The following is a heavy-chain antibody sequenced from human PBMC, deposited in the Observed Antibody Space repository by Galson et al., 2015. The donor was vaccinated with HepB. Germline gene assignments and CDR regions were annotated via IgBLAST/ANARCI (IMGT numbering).Heavy chain of an antibody. J-gene: IGHJ4*02. CDR1: GYTFTGYY. Sequence: SCKASGYTFTGYYLHWVRQAPGQGLEWMGWLNPNSGDTNYAQKFQGWVTMTRDTSISTAYMELTRLTFDDTAVYYCAREYCSSISCPYFDYWGQGSLVTVSS. D-gene: IGHD2-2*01. V-gene: IGHV1-2*04. CDR2: LNPNSGDT. CDR3: AREYCSSISCPYFDY.